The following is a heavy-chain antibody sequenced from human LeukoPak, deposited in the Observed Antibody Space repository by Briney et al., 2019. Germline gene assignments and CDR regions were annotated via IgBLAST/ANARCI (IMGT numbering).Heavy chain of an antibody. J-gene: IGHJ4*02. Sequence: KPGGSLRLSCAASGFTFSDYYMSWIRQAPGKGLEWVSYISSSGSTIYYADSVKGRFTISRDNAKNSLYLQMNSLRAEDTAVYYCARLSIASPSTFDYWGQGTLVTVSS. CDR3: ARLSIASPSTFDY. CDR2: ISSSGSTI. CDR1: GFTFSDYY. V-gene: IGHV3-11*04. D-gene: IGHD6-6*01.